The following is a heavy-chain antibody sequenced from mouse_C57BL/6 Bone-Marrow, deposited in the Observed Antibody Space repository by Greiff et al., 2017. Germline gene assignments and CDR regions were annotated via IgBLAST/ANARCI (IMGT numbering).Heavy chain of an antibody. V-gene: IGHV5-9*01. CDR2: ISGGGGNT. CDR1: GFTFSSYT. D-gene: IGHD2-1*01. J-gene: IGHJ3*01. Sequence: EVKLMESGGGLVKPGGSLKLSCAASGFTFSSYTMSWVRQTPEKRLEWVATISGGGGNTYYPDSVKGRFTISRDNAKTTLYLQMSSLRSEDTALYYCARPHLLCGFAYWGQGTLVTVSA. CDR3: ARPHLLCGFAY.